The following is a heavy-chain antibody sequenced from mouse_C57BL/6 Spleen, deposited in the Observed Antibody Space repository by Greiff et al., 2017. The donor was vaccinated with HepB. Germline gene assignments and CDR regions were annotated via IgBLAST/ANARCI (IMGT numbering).Heavy chain of an antibody. CDR1: GYSITSGYY. Sequence: EVKLMESGPGLVKPSQSLSLTCSVTGYSITSGYYWNWIRQFPGNKLEWRGYISYDGSNNYNPSFKNRISITRDTAKNQFFLKLNSVTTEDTATYYCARERKFAYWGQGTLVTVSA. CDR3: ARERKFAY. V-gene: IGHV3-6*01. J-gene: IGHJ3*01. CDR2: ISYDGSN.